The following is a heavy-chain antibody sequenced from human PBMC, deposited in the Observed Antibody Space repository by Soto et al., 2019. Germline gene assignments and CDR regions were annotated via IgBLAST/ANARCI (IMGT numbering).Heavy chain of an antibody. CDR2: ISNTGINK. V-gene: IGHV3-30*18. CDR1: GFTFRTYG. D-gene: IGHD6-6*01. Sequence: QVQLVESGGGVVQPGRSLRLSCAASGFTFRTYGMHWVRQAPGKGLEWLAVISNTGINKYYADSVKGRFTTSRDNSRDTLFLQMNSPRGEDTAIYYCAKVIRADSTSSNFYYYSGLDVWGQGTTVTVSS. CDR3: AKVIRADSTSSNFYYYSGLDV. J-gene: IGHJ6*02.